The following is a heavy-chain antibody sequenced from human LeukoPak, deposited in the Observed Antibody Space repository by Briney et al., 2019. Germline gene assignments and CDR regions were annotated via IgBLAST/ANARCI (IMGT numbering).Heavy chain of an antibody. Sequence: GGSLRLSCAASGFTFSSYAMSWVRQAPGKGLEWVSVIYSGGSTDYADSVKGRYTISRDILKNTLYLQMNSLRAEDTAVYYCARGPAGYNWGQGTLVTVSS. CDR3: ARGPAGYN. CDR2: IYSGGST. D-gene: IGHD1-1*01. V-gene: IGHV3-53*01. J-gene: IGHJ4*02. CDR1: GFTFSSYA.